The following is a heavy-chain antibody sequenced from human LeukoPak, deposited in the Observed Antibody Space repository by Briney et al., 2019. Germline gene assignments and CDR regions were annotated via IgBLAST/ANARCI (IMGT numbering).Heavy chain of an antibody. CDR1: GFTFSSYA. J-gene: IGHJ5*02. Sequence: GGSLRLSCAASGFTFSSYAMSWVRQAPGKGLEWVSAISGSGGSTYYADSMKGRFTISRDNSKNTLYLQMNSLRAEDTAVYYCAKAAGFGEYYNWFDPWGQGTLVTVSS. D-gene: IGHD3-10*01. CDR2: ISGSGGST. V-gene: IGHV3-23*01. CDR3: AKAAGFGEYYNWFDP.